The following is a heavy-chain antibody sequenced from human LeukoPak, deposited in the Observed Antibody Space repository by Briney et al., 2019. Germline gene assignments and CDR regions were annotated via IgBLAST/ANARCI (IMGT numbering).Heavy chain of an antibody. Sequence: SETLSLTCTVYGESFSGYYWSWIRQPPGKGLEWIGEINHSGGTNYNPSLKSRVIISLDTSKNLFSLKLTSMTAADTAVYYCASTERCSTTCPLDYWGQGTLVTVSS. D-gene: IGHD2-2*01. CDR1: GESFSGYY. CDR2: INHSGGT. J-gene: IGHJ4*02. CDR3: ASTERCSTTCPLDY. V-gene: IGHV4-34*01.